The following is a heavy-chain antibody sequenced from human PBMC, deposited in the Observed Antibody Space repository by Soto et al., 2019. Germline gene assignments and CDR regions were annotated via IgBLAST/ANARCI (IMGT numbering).Heavy chain of an antibody. D-gene: IGHD4-17*01. CDR3: ARRYGGAFDI. V-gene: IGHV4-59*01. CDR1: GGSISSYY. CDR2: IYYSGST. J-gene: IGHJ3*02. Sequence: QVQLQESGPGLVKPSETLSLTCTVSGGSISSYYWSWIRQPPGKGLEWIGYIYYSGSTNYNPSLKGRVTISVDLSKNQFSLKLSSATAADTAVYYCARRYGGAFDIWGQGTMVTVS.